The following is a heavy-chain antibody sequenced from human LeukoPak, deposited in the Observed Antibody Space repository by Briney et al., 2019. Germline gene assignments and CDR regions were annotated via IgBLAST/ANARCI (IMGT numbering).Heavy chain of an antibody. D-gene: IGHD2-2*01. Sequence: GGSLRLSCAASGFTFSDYYMSWIRQAPGKGLEWVSYISSSGSTIYYADSVKGRFTISRDNAKNSLYLQMNSLRAEDTAVYYCAKAGAGSQSYCSSTSCYVDYWGQGTLVTVSS. CDR3: AKAGAGSQSYCSSTSCYVDY. J-gene: IGHJ4*02. V-gene: IGHV3-11*01. CDR1: GFTFSDYY. CDR2: ISSSGSTI.